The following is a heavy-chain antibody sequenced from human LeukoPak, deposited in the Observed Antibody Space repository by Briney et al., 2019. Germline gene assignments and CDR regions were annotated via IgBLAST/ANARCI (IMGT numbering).Heavy chain of an antibody. Sequence: ASVKVSCKASGYTFTSYDINWVRQAPGQGLEWIGWINPNSGNTGYAPKFQGRVTLTRDTSISTAYMELNSLRSDDTAVYYCAREDIVVVPPSRPFDPWGQGTLVTVSS. J-gene: IGHJ5*02. V-gene: IGHV1-8*03. D-gene: IGHD2-2*01. CDR1: GYTFTSYD. CDR3: AREDIVVVPPSRPFDP. CDR2: INPNSGNT.